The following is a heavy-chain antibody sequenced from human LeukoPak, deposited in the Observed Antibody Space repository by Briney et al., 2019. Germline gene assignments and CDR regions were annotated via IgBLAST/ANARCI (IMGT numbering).Heavy chain of an antibody. Sequence: GGSLRLSCAASGFTFSSYWMSWVRQAPGKGLEWVANIKQDGSEKYYVDSVKGRFTIPRDNAKNSLYLQMNSLRAEDTAVYYCAREDYSSSWDNWFDPWGQGTLVTVSS. CDR2: IKQDGSEK. J-gene: IGHJ5*02. CDR1: GFTFSSYW. V-gene: IGHV3-7*01. CDR3: AREDYSSSWDNWFDP. D-gene: IGHD6-13*01.